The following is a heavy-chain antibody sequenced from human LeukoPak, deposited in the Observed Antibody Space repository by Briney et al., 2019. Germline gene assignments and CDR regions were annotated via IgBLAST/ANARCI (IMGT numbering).Heavy chain of an antibody. D-gene: IGHD6-13*01. Sequence: SQTLSLTCTVSGGSISSGGYYWSWIRQHPGKGLEWIGFIFYSGSTYYNPSLKSRVTISVDTSKNQFSLKLSSVTAADTAVYYCARHSVAAADRHYYYYGMDVWGQGTTVTVSS. V-gene: IGHV4-31*03. CDR2: IFYSGST. CDR1: GGSISSGGYY. J-gene: IGHJ6*02. CDR3: ARHSVAAADRHYYYYGMDV.